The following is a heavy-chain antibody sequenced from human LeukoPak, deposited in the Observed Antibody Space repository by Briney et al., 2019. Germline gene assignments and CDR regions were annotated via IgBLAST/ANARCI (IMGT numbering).Heavy chain of an antibody. Sequence: GASVKVSCKASGYTFTSYYMHWVRQAPGQGLEWMGIINPNAGTTSYAQKFQGRVTMTTDTSTSTAYMELRSLRSDDTAMYYCARVPIPEVLWFGEEQGGYYYYYMDVWGKGTTVTISS. CDR1: GYTFTSYY. V-gene: IGHV1-46*01. CDR2: INPNAGTT. J-gene: IGHJ6*03. D-gene: IGHD3-10*01. CDR3: ARVPIPEVLWFGEEQGGYYYYYMDV.